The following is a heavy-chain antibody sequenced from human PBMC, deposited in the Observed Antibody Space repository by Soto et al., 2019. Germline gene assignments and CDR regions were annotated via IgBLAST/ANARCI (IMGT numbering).Heavy chain of an antibody. J-gene: IGHJ5*02. V-gene: IGHV4-34*01. D-gene: IGHD3-3*01. Sequence: WETLSLTCAVYGGSFSGYYWSWIRQPPGKGLEWIGEINHSGSTNYNPSLKSRVTISVDTSKNQFSLKLSSVTAADTAVYYCARGPVTIFGVVIIRGWFDPWGQGTLVTVSS. CDR1: GGSFSGYY. CDR2: INHSGST. CDR3: ARGPVTIFGVVIIRGWFDP.